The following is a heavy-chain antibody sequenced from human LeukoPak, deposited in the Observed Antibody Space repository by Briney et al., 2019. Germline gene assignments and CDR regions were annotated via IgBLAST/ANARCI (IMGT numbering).Heavy chain of an antibody. V-gene: IGHV4-34*01. CDR1: GGSFSGYY. D-gene: IGHD6-19*01. J-gene: IGHJ4*02. Sequence: SETLSLTCAVYGGSFSGYYWSWIRQPPGKGLEWIGEINHSGSTNYNPSLKSRVTISVDTSKNQFSLKLSSVTAADTAVYYCATYSSGWYGFDYWGQGTLVTASS. CDR2: INHSGST. CDR3: ATYSSGWYGFDY.